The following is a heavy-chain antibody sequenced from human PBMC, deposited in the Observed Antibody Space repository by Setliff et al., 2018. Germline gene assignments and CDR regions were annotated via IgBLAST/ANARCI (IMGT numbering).Heavy chain of an antibody. J-gene: IGHJ6*02. Sequence: ASVKVSCKASGGTFTSYYMHWVRQAPGQGLEWTGIINPSGGSTSYAQKFQGRVTMTRDTSTSTVYMELSSLRSEDTAVYYCAGTYYNFWSALDYYYYGMDVWGQGTTVTVSS. D-gene: IGHD3-3*01. CDR1: GGTFTSYY. CDR3: AGTYYNFWSALDYYYYGMDV. CDR2: INPSGGST. V-gene: IGHV1-46*01.